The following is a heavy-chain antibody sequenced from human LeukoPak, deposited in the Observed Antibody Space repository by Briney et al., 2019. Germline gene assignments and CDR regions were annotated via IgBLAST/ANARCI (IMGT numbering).Heavy chain of an antibody. CDR3: ARGRSSGYYLRRHNWFDP. V-gene: IGHV3-48*03. Sequence: GGSLRLSCEASGFDFRTYEMNWVRQAPGKGLEWVSYISNSGNTIYYADSVKGRFTISRDNADNSLYLQMNSLRDEDTAVYYCARGRSSGYYLRRHNWFDPWGQGTLVTVSS. D-gene: IGHD3-22*01. CDR1: GFDFRTYE. CDR2: ISNSGNTI. J-gene: IGHJ5*02.